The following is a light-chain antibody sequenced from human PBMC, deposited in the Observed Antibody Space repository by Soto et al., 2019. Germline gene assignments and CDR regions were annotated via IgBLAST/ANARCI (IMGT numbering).Light chain of an antibody. CDR2: KAS. V-gene: IGKV1-5*03. CDR3: HQSNSYPWT. Sequence: DIQMTQSPSTLSASVGDRVTITCRARQSISSWLAWYQHKPGQAPKLLIYKASSLESGVTSRFSGSGSGTEVTLTISSLQPEDVATYYCHQSNSYPWTFGQVTKVEI. J-gene: IGKJ1*01. CDR1: QSISSW.